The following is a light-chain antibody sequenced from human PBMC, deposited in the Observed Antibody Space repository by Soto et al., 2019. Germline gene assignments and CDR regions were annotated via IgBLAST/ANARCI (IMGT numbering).Light chain of an antibody. Sequence: QSVLAQPASVSGSPGQSITISCTGSSSDVGGYDYVSWYQQHPGKAPKLVLYGVNNRPSGVSNRFSGSKSGNTASLTISGLRAEDEAEYYCSSYTTSITHHVFGAGTKVTVL. CDR2: GVN. J-gene: IGLJ1*01. V-gene: IGLV2-14*01. CDR3: SSYTTSITHHV. CDR1: SSDVGGYDY.